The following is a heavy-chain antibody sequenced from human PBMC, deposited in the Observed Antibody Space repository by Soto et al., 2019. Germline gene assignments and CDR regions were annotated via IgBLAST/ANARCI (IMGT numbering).Heavy chain of an antibody. D-gene: IGHD3-22*01. J-gene: IGHJ5*02. V-gene: IGHV1-69*01. Sequence: QVQLVQSGAEVKKPGSSVKVSCKASGGTFSSYAISWVRQAPGQGLEWMGGIIPIFGTANYAQKFQGRVTIIADEYTSTAYRELSSLRSADTAVYYCGRVNLGDSRSYPRLKGGFDPWGQGTLVTVSS. CDR1: GGTFSSYA. CDR3: GRVNLGDSRSYPRLKGGFDP. CDR2: IIPIFGTA.